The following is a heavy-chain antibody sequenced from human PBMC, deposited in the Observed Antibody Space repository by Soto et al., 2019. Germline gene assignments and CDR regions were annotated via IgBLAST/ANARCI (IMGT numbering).Heavy chain of an antibody. V-gene: IGHV3-13*04. CDR2: IGPTGDT. CDR3: ARRWRDGFDY. CDR1: GFTFSTYD. J-gene: IGHJ4*02. D-gene: IGHD3-3*01. Sequence: LRLSCAASGFTFSTYDMAWVRQGIGKGLEWVSVIGPTGDTYYPDSVKGRFTISRENAKDSLYLQMNSLTAGDTAVYYCARRWRDGFDYWGQGTLVTVSS.